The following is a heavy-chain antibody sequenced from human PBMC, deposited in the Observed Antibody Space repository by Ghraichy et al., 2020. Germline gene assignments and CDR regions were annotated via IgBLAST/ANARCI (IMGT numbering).Heavy chain of an antibody. V-gene: IGHV3-23*01. Sequence: GGSLRLSCAASGFTFSSYAMSWVRQAPGKGLEWVSAISGSGGSTYYADSVKGRFTISRDNSKNTLYLQMNSLRAEDTAVYYCAKGELVNSTEYYFDYWGQGTLVNRSS. D-gene: IGHD6-13*01. J-gene: IGHJ4*02. CDR3: AKGELVNSTEYYFDY. CDR2: ISGSGGST. CDR1: GFTFSSYA.